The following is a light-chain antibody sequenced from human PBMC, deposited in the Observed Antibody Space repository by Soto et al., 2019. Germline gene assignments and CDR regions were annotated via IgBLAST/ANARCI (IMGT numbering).Light chain of an antibody. CDR1: QSVSSN. CDR2: GAS. CDR3: QQYYKWPLT. J-gene: IGKJ4*01. V-gene: IGKV3-15*01. Sequence: EIVMTQSPATLSVSPGERATLSCRASQSVSSNLAWYQQKPGQAPRLLIYGASTRATGAPARFSGSGSGTDLTITISSLQSEDFEVYYCQQYYKWPLTFGGGTKVDIK.